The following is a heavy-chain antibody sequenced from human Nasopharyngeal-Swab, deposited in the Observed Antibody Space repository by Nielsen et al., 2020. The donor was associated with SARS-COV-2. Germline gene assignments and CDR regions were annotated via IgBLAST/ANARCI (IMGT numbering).Heavy chain of an antibody. CDR1: GFTFGDYV. CDR2: IRSKAYGGTT. J-gene: IGHJ4*02. V-gene: IGHV3-49*04. Sequence: GESLKISCTASGFTFGDYVMSWVRQAPGKGLEWVGFIRSKAYGGTTEYAASVKGRFTISRDDSKSIAYLQMNSLKTEDTAVYYCTRDRDGGYRYWGQGTLVTVSS. CDR3: TRDRDGGYRY. D-gene: IGHD4-17*01.